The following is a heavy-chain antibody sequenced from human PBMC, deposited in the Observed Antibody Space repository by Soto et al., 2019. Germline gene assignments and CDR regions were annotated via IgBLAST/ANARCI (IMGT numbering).Heavy chain of an antibody. CDR2: IWYDGSNE. D-gene: IGHD6-19*01. J-gene: IGHJ4*02. CDR1: GFTFSNYG. Sequence: QVQLVESGGGVVQPGRSLRLSCAASGFTFSNYGMHWVRQAPGKGLEWVAVIWYDGSNENYADTVKGRFTISRDNSNNTLYLQMNSLRDEDTAVYYCSRRFSSGWYADYWGQGTLVTVSS. CDR3: SRRFSSGWYADY. V-gene: IGHV3-33*01.